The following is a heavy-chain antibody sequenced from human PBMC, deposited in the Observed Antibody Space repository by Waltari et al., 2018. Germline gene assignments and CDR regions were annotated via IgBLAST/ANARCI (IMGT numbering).Heavy chain of an antibody. CDR2: IYYSGST. J-gene: IGHJ3*02. CDR3: ASWMFVIGDYGAFDI. CDR1: GGSISSSSYY. V-gene: IGHV4-39*01. D-gene: IGHD4-17*01. Sequence: QLQLQESGPGLVKPSETLSLTCTVSGGSISSSSYYWGWIRQPPGKGLEWIGSIYYSGSTYYNPSLKSRVTISVDTSKNQFSLKLSSVTAADTAVYYCASWMFVIGDYGAFDIWGQGTMVTVSS.